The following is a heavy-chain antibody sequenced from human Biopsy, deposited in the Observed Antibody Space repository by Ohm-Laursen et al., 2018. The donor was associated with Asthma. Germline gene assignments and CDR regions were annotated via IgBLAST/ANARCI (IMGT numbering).Heavy chain of an antibody. Sequence: GTLSLACTVSGGSINNFYWSWIRQPPGKGLESIGHVYYSGSTNYNPSLKSRVTISIDASKNQFSLKLTSVTAADTAVYYCARGVDRVTGLLDHFDSWGQGTLVTVSS. CDR3: ARGVDRVTGLLDHFDS. CDR2: VYYSGST. J-gene: IGHJ4*02. CDR1: GGSINNFY. V-gene: IGHV4-59*01. D-gene: IGHD2-21*02.